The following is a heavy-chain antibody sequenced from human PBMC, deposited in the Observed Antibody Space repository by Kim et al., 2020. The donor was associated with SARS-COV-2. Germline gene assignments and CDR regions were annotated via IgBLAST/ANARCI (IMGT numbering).Heavy chain of an antibody. D-gene: IGHD1-26*01. CDR3: ARVGGSLDY. CDR2: ISYDGSNK. J-gene: IGHJ4*02. V-gene: IGHV3-30*04. CDR1: GFTFSSYA. Sequence: GGSLRLSCAASGFTFSSYAMHWVRQAPGKGLEWVAVISYDGSNKYYADSVKGRFTISRDNSKNTLYLQMNSLRAEDTAVYYCARVGGSLDYWGQGTLVTV.